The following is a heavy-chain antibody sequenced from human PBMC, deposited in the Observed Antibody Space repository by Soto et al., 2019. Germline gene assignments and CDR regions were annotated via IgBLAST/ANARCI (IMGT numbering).Heavy chain of an antibody. CDR1: GFTLSHYW. D-gene: IGHD5-18*01. V-gene: IGHV3-74*01. Sequence: VQLLESGGGLVQPGGTLTLSCAASGFTLSHYWMHWVRQVPGRGLVWVSRLNYDGSSTHYADSVRGGFTISRDNAKNTLYLQMSSLRVEDTAIYYCVRSSFGCFDYWGQGTVVTVSS. CDR2: LNYDGSST. CDR3: VRSSFGCFDY. J-gene: IGHJ4*02.